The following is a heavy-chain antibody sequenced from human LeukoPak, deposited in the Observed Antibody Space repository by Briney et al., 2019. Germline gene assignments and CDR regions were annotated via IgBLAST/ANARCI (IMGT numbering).Heavy chain of an antibody. CDR2: ISSSGSTI. J-gene: IGHJ6*03. D-gene: IGHD1-26*01. CDR3: ASRGGSYSLYYYYYMDV. V-gene: IGHV3-48*04. CDR1: GFTFSSYS. Sequence: GGSLRLSCAASGFTFSSYSMNWVRQAPGKGLEWVSYISSSGSTIYYADSVKGRFTISRDNAKNSLYLQMNSLRAEDTAVYYCASRGGSYSLYYYYYMDVWGKGTTVTVSS.